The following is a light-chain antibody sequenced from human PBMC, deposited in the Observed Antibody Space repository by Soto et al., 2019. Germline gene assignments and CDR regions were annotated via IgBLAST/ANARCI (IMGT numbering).Light chain of an antibody. CDR3: STWDDSLKGPL. Sequence: QSVLTQPPSASGTPGQRVTISCSGGSSNIGGNTVNWYQQLPGAAPKLIIFSNSQRPSGVPARSSGSKSGTSATLAIGGLQSEDEAEYYCSTWDDSLKGPLFGGGTKLTVL. CDR2: SNS. CDR1: SSNIGGNT. V-gene: IGLV1-44*01. J-gene: IGLJ2*01.